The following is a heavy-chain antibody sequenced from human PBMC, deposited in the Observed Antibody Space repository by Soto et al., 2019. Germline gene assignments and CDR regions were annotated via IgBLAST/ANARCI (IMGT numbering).Heavy chain of an antibody. CDR3: AKDGARLRVVRALDI. CDR2: ITYSGSNT. CDR1: GFTFSSYG. D-gene: IGHD4-17*01. J-gene: IGHJ3*02. Sequence: QPGGSLRLSCAASGFTFSSYGMHWVRQAPGKGLEWVAAITYSGSNTYYADSVKGRFTISRDNSENTLYLQMNSLRAEDTAVYYCAKDGARLRVVRALDIWGQGTMVTVSS. V-gene: IGHV3-30*18.